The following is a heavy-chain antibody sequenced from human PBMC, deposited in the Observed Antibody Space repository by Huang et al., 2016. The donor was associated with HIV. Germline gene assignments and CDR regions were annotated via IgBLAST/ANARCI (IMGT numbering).Heavy chain of an antibody. V-gene: IGHV7-4-1*02. Sequence: QVQLVQSGSELKKPGASVKVSCTASGYTFTTYGVNWVRQAPGQGLEWMGCSHTNTRNPTYAQVFTVWFVFAWDTAVSKAYLQIRSLKAEDTAVYYCARGLRYYHGSGRAYYYYYHMDVWGKGTTVTVSS. CDR2: SHTNTRNP. D-gene: IGHD3-10*01. CDR3: ARGLRYYHGSGRAYYYYYHMDV. CDR1: GYTFTTYG. J-gene: IGHJ6*03.